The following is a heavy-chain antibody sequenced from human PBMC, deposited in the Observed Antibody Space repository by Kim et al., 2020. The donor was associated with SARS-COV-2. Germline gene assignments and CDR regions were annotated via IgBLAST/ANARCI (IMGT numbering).Heavy chain of an antibody. CDR3: ARQYYGGNSVLIDY. V-gene: IGHV4-39*01. D-gene: IGHD4-17*01. J-gene: IGHJ4*02. Sequence: NPALKSRFTISAYTSKNQFSRKLSSVTAADTAVYYCARQYYGGNSVLIDYWGQGTLVTVSS.